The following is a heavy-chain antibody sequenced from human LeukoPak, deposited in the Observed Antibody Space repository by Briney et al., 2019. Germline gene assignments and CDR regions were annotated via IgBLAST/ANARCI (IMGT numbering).Heavy chain of an antibody. Sequence: SETLSLTRTVSGGSISSGSYYWSWIRQPAGKGLEWIGRIYTSGSTTYNPSLKSRVTISVDTSKNQFSLKLSSVTAADTAVYYCARAPHFSFRQYWDQGTLVTVSS. V-gene: IGHV4-61*02. CDR2: IYTSGST. J-gene: IGHJ4*02. CDR3: ARAPHFSFRQY. D-gene: IGHD2-2*01. CDR1: GGSISSGSYY.